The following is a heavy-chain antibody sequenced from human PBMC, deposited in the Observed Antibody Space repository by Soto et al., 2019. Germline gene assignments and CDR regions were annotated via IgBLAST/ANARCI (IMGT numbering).Heavy chain of an antibody. V-gene: IGHV4-34*01. D-gene: IGHD3-10*01. J-gene: IGHJ6*03. Sequence: QVQLQQWGAGLLKPSETLSLTCAVYGGSFSGYYWSWIRQPPGKGLEWIGEINHSGSTNYNPSLKSRVNLSVDTYKNQFSLKVSSVTAADTAVYYCARKRAHYYGSGSWRGGPQTDAYYMDVWGKGTTVTVSS. CDR1: GGSFSGYY. CDR3: ARKRAHYYGSGSWRGGPQTDAYYMDV. CDR2: INHSGST.